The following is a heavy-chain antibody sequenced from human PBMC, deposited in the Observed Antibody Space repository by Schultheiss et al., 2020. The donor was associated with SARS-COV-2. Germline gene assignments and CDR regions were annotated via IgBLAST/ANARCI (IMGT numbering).Heavy chain of an antibody. D-gene: IGHD6-13*01. CDR3: ARRPAGTAKFDY. CDR2: ISSDGRSI. CDR1: GFTFSTYN. J-gene: IGHJ4*02. V-gene: IGHV3-48*02. Sequence: GGSLRLSCAASGFTFSTYNINWVRQAPGQGLEWVSYISSDGRSIHYADSVKGRFTISRDSAKNSLYLQMDNLRDEDTAVYYCARRPAGTAKFDYWGQGTLVTVSS.